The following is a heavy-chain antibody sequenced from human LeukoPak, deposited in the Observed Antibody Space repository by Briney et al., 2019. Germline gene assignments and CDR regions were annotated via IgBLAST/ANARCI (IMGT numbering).Heavy chain of an antibody. CDR2: IYYSGST. V-gene: IGHV4-59*08. D-gene: IGHD3-10*01. J-gene: IGHJ4*02. CDR1: GGSISSYY. Sequence: SETLSLTCTVSGGSISSYYWSWIWQPPGKGLEWIGYIYYSGSTNYNPSLKSRVTISVDTSKNQFSLKLSSVTAADTAVYYCARQNYYGSGSYSLDYWGQGTLVTVSS. CDR3: ARQNYYGSGSYSLDY.